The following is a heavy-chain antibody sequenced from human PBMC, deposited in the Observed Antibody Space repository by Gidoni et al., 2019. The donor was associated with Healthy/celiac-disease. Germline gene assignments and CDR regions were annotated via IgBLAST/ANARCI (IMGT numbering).Heavy chain of an antibody. CDR3: AREDHGGNPGYYYGMDV. V-gene: IGHV1-69*01. CDR2: IIPIFGTA. Sequence: QVQLVQSGAEVKKPGSSVKVSCKASGGTFSSYAISWVRQAPGQGLEWMGGIIPIFGTANYAQKFQGRVTITADESTSTAYMELSSLRSEDTAVYYCAREDHGGNPGYYYGMDVWGQGTTVTVSS. CDR1: GGTFSSYA. D-gene: IGHD4-17*01. J-gene: IGHJ6*02.